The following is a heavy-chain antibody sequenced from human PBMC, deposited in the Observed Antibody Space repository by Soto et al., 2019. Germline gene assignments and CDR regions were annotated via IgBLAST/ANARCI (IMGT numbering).Heavy chain of an antibody. CDR2: ISTYNGNT. CDR3: ARRLYGDYDY. D-gene: IGHD4-17*01. CDR1: GYSFTTSG. V-gene: IGHV1-18*01. J-gene: IGHJ4*02. Sequence: ASVKVSCKPSGYSFTTSGITWVRQAPGQGLEWMGWISTYNGNTTYAQKLQDRVTLTTDTSTSTAYMELRSLRSDDTAVYYCARRLYGDYDYWGQGTLVTVSS.